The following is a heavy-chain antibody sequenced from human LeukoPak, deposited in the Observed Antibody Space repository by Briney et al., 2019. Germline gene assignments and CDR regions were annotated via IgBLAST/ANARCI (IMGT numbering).Heavy chain of an antibody. J-gene: IGHJ5*02. CDR1: GFTFSSYA. CDR2: ISGSGGST. Sequence: GGSLRPSCAASGFTFSSYAMSWARQAPGKGLEWVPAISGSGGSTYSAHSVKGRFIITKDNAKNMLYLQMNSLRADDTAVYYCARAGLMNWFDPWGLGTLVIVSS. CDR3: ARAGLMNWFDP. V-gene: IGHV3-23*01. D-gene: IGHD2-8*01.